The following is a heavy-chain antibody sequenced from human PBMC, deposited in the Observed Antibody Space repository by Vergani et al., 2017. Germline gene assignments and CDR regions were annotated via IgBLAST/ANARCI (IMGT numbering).Heavy chain of an antibody. Sequence: EVQLVESGGGLVQPGGSLRLSCAASGFTFSSYWMSWVRQAPGKGLEWVANIKQDGSEKYYVDSVKGRFTISRDNAKNSLYLQMNSLRAEDTAVYYSARALATWFGEFDYWGQGTLVTVSS. CDR3: ARALATWFGEFDY. J-gene: IGHJ4*02. CDR1: GFTFSSYW. V-gene: IGHV3-7*01. D-gene: IGHD3-10*01. CDR2: IKQDGSEK.